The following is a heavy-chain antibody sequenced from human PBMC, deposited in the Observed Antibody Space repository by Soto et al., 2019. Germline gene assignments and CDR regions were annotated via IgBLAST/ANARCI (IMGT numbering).Heavy chain of an antibody. J-gene: IGHJ4*02. CDR3: TPPGSYCGGDCYFDY. Sequence: LRLSCAASGFTFSNAWMSWVRQAPGKGLEWVGRIKSKTDGGTTDYAAPVKGRFTISRDDSKNTLYLQMNSLKTEDTAVYYCTPPGSYCGGDCYFDYWGQGTLVTVSS. CDR1: GFTFSNAW. V-gene: IGHV3-15*01. D-gene: IGHD2-21*02. CDR2: IKSKTDGGTT.